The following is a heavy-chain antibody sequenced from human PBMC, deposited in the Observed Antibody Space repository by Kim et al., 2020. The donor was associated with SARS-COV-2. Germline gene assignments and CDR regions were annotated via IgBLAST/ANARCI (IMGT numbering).Heavy chain of an antibody. CDR2: ISGSGGST. Sequence: GGSLRLSCAASGFTFSSYAMSWVRQAPGKGLEWVSAISGSGGSTYYADSVKGRFTISRDNSKNTLYLQMNSLRAEDTAVYYCAKASRWYSSSWYNDYYYYGMDVWGQGTTVTVSS. CDR1: GFTFSSYA. D-gene: IGHD6-13*01. J-gene: IGHJ6*02. CDR3: AKASRWYSSSWYNDYYYYGMDV. V-gene: IGHV3-23*01.